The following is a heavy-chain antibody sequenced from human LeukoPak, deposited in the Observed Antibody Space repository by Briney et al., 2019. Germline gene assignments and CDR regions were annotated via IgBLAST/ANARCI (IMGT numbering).Heavy chain of an antibody. V-gene: IGHV1-69*13. CDR2: IIPIFGTA. CDR1: GGTFSSYA. Sequence: SVKVSCKASGGTFSSYAISWVRQAPGQGLEWMGGIIPIFGTANYAQKFQGRVTITADESTSTAYMELSSLRSEDTAVYYCARGTLIAYCGGDCYGSFDYWGQGTLVTVSS. D-gene: IGHD2-21*02. J-gene: IGHJ4*02. CDR3: ARGTLIAYCGGDCYGSFDY.